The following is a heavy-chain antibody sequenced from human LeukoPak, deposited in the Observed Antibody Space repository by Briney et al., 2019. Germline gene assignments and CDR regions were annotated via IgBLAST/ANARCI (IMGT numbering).Heavy chain of an antibody. V-gene: IGHV4-59*01. CDR2: IYYSGST. J-gene: IGHJ3*02. CDR1: GGSISSYY. CDR3: ARDNGFGELFAEPHAFDI. Sequence: SETLSLTCTVSGGSISSYYWSWIRQPPGKGLEWIGYIYYSGSTNYNPSLKSRVTISVDTSKNQFSLKLNSVTAADTAVYYCARDNGFGELFAEPHAFDIWGQGTMVTVSS. D-gene: IGHD3-10*01.